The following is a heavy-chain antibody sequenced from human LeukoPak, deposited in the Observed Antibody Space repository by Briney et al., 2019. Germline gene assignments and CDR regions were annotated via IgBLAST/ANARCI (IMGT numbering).Heavy chain of an antibody. V-gene: IGHV4-61*01. CDR1: GGSVSSGSYY. Sequence: SETLSLTCTVSGGSVSSGSYYWSWIRQPPGKGLEWIGYIYYSGSTNYNSSLKSRVTISVDTSKNQFSLKLSSVTAADTAVYYCARDFSSSWYAFDYWGQGILVTVS. CDR3: ARDFSSSWYAFDY. D-gene: IGHD6-13*01. CDR2: IYYSGST. J-gene: IGHJ4*02.